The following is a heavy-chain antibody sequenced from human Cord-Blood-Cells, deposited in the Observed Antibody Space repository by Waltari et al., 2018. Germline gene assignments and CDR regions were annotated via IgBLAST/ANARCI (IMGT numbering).Heavy chain of an antibody. CDR1: GGTFSSYA. CDR2: IIPILGIA. Sequence: QVQLVQSGAEVKKSGSSVKVSCKASGGTFSSYAISWVRQAPGQGLEWMGGIIPILGIANYAQKFQGRVTITADESTSTAYMELSSLRSEDTAVYYCARGSGILTGSAFDIWGQGTMVTVSS. V-gene: IGHV1-69*04. J-gene: IGHJ3*02. CDR3: ARGSGILTGSAFDI. D-gene: IGHD3-9*01.